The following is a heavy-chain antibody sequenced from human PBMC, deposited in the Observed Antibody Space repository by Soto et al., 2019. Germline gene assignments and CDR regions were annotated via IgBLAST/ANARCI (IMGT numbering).Heavy chain of an antibody. D-gene: IGHD6-25*01. CDR2: INHSGST. J-gene: IGHJ6*03. V-gene: IGHV4-34*01. CDR1: GGSFSGYY. CDR3: AKLSGSPPPHYYYRDV. Sequence: PSETLSLSCAVYGGSFSGYYWSWIRQPPGKGLEWIGEINHSGSTNYNPSLKSRVTISVDTSKNQFSLKLSSVTAAETAVYYCAKLSGSPPPHYYYRDVWGKGTTVPVSS.